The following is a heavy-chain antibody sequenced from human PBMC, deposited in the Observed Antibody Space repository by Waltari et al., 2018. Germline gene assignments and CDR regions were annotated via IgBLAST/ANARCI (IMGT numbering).Heavy chain of an antibody. V-gene: IGHV3-21*01. D-gene: IGHD4-17*01. CDR2: ISYSSSYI. J-gene: IGHJ4*02. CDR1: GFTFSSYN. CDR3: ARDHEYGGKADY. Sequence: EVQLVEYGGGVVKPGGSLRLSCAASGFTFSSYNMNWVRQAPGKGLEWVSIISYSSSYIYYADSVKGRFTVSRDNAKSSLYLQMNSLRAEDTAVYYCARDHEYGGKADYWGQGTLVTISS.